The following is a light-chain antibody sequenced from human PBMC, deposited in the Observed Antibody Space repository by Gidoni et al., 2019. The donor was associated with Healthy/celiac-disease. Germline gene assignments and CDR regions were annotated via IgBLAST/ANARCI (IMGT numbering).Light chain of an antibody. CDR2: DAS. CDR3: QQRSNRPL. J-gene: IGKJ2*01. Sequence: EIVLTQSPATLSLSPGERATLSCRASQSVSSYLAWYQQKPGQAPRLLIYDASNRATGIPARFSGSGSGTDFTITISSLEPEDFAVYYCQQRSNRPLFGQGTKLEIK. CDR1: QSVSSY. V-gene: IGKV3-11*01.